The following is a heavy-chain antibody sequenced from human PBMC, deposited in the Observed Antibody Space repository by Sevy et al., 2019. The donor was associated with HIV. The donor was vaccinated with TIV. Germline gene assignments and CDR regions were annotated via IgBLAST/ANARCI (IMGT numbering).Heavy chain of an antibody. J-gene: IGHJ6*02. V-gene: IGHV5-51*01. D-gene: IGHD1-1*01. CDR2: IFPGDSDT. CDR1: EYDFSTYW. CDR3: ARRGILQRGGDYFYYGLDV. Sequence: GESLKISCKGSEYDFSTYWIAWVRQMPGKGLELMGIIFPGDSDTRYSPSFQGQVTISADDSIRTSYLQWRSLKASDTAIYYCARRGILQRGGDYFYYGLDVWGQGTTVTVS.